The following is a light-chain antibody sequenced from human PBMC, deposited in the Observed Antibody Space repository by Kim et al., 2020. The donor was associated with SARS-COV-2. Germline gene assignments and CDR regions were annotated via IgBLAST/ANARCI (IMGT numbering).Light chain of an antibody. J-gene: IGKJ5*01. Sequence: DIQMTQSPAFLSASEGDRVTITCRASENINRNLNWYQQKPGKAPKLLIYAASNLQSGVPSTFSGSGSGTDFTLTISSLQREDLATYYCQQGITFGQGTRLEIK. CDR3: QQGIT. V-gene: IGKV1-39*01. CDR2: AAS. CDR1: ENINRN.